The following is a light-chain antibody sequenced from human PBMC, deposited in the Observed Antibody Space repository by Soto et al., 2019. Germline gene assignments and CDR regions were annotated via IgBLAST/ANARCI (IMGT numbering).Light chain of an antibody. J-gene: IGLJ1*01. Sequence: QSVLTQPPSASGSPGQSVTISCTGTSSDVGGYNYVSWYQHHPGKAPKLIIYEVSKRPSGVPDRFSGSKSGNTASLTVSGLXAEDEGDYFCSSYAGSNIHYVFGTGTKVTVL. CDR3: SSYAGSNIHYV. CDR1: SSDVGGYNY. V-gene: IGLV2-8*01. CDR2: EVS.